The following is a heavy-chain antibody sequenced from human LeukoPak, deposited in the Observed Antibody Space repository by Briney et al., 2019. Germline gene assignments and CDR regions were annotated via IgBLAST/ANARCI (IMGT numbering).Heavy chain of an antibody. Sequence: ASVKVSCTASGYTFSGYYMHWVRQAPGQGLESMGWINSNSGARNYAPKFQGRVTFSRDNSISTAYMELSSLRSDDTAIYYCARGRGGATTGFDHWGQGTLATVSS. V-gene: IGHV1-2*02. CDR2: INSNSGAR. CDR3: ARGRGGATTGFDH. J-gene: IGHJ4*02. CDR1: GYTFSGYY. D-gene: IGHD1-26*01.